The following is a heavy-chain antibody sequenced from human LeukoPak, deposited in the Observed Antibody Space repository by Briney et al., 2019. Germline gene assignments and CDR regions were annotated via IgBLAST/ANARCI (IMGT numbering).Heavy chain of an antibody. V-gene: IGHV3-21*01. J-gene: IGHJ4*02. CDR3: ARDQRGYSYVSGDY. CDR2: ISSSSTYI. D-gene: IGHD5-18*01. CDR1: GFTFSSHN. Sequence: GGSLRLSCAASGFTFSSHNMNWVRQAPGKGLEWVSSISSSSTYIYYADSVKGRFTISRDNAKNSLYLQMNSLRPEDTAVYYCARDQRGYSYVSGDYWGQGTLVTVSS.